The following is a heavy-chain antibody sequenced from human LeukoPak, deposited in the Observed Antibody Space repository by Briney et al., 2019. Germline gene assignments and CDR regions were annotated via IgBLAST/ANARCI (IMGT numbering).Heavy chain of an antibody. D-gene: IGHD2-15*01. Sequence: PGGSLRLSCAASGFTFSTYTMNWVRQAPGGGLEWVSSISSSSTYIYYPDSVKGRFTISRDNAKNSLYLQMNSLRAEDTAMYYCARVACSGGTCFDYWGQGALVTVSS. V-gene: IGHV3-21*01. CDR3: ARVACSGGTCFDY. CDR2: ISSSSTYI. CDR1: GFTFSTYT. J-gene: IGHJ4*02.